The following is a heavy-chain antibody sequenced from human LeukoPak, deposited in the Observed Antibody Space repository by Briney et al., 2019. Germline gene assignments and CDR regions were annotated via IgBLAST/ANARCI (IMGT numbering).Heavy chain of an antibody. V-gene: IGHV3-23*01. CDR2: ISGSGGGT. CDR3: AKVLRLDAFDI. D-gene: IGHD3-3*01. CDR1: GFTFSSYA. J-gene: IGHJ3*02. Sequence: GASLRLSCAASGFTFSSYAMSWVRQAPGKGLEWVSTISGSGGGTYYADSVKGRFTISRDNSKNTLYLQMNSLRAEDTAVYYCAKVLRLDAFDIWGQGTTVTVSS.